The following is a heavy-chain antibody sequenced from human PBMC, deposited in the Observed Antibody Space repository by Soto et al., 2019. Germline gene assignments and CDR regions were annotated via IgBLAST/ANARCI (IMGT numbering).Heavy chain of an antibody. CDR2: IYSSGST. CDR3: ARDIRGYSRAFDY. J-gene: IGHJ4*02. Sequence: QVQLQESGPGLVKPSETLSLTCTVSGDSVSSDNYYWTWIRRPPGKGLEWIGYIYSSGSTNYNPSLKSRVTISVDTSRNQFSLKLTSVTAADTAVYYCARDIRGYSRAFDYWGQGTLVTVSS. CDR1: GDSVSSDNYY. D-gene: IGHD5-18*01. V-gene: IGHV4-61*01.